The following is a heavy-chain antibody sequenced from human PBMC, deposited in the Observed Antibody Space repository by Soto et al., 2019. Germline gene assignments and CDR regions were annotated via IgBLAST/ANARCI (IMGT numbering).Heavy chain of an antibody. CDR1: GVTFSSFS. CDR3: ARDSGEPPVRRGFYYYYMDV. Sequence: EVQLVESGGGLVKPGGSLRLSCAASGVTFSSFSFNWVRQAPGKGLEWVSFILSSSGSIYSADSVKGRFTSSRVNAKSSPYLQMNIVKDEDTAVYYCARDSGEPPVRRGFYYYYMDVWGKGTTVTVSS. CDR2: ILSSSGSI. V-gene: IGHV3-21*06. J-gene: IGHJ6*03. D-gene: IGHD3-10*01.